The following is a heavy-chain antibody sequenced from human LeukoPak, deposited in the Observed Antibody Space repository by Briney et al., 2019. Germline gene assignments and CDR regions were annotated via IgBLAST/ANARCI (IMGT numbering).Heavy chain of an antibody. J-gene: IGHJ4*02. CDR1: GFTFSSYA. CDR3: ARDDKWGFDY. Sequence: PGGSLRLSCAASGFTFSSYAMSWVRQAPGKGLEWISYFDDRNGAASTSYADSVKGRFIISRDAAKNSLFLQMNSLTAEDTAVYYCARDDKWGFDYWGQGTLVTVSS. D-gene: IGHD1-26*01. CDR2: FDDRNGAAST. V-gene: IGHV3-48*04.